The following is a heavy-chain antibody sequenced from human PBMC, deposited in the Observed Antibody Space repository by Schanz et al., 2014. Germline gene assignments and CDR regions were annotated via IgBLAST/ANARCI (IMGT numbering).Heavy chain of an antibody. CDR2: ISDSGDST. J-gene: IGHJ4*02. V-gene: IGHV3-11*05. CDR3: AKVDQAATYLDS. D-gene: IGHD2-15*01. CDR1: GFTFSDYY. Sequence: QVQLVDSGGGLVKPGGSLRLSCAASGFTFSDYYMTWIRQAPGKGLEWGADISDSGDSTHYAASVKGRFTISRNNAKKSLFLQKNSRSAEDAAVYYCAKVDQAATYLDSWGLGTLVTVSS.